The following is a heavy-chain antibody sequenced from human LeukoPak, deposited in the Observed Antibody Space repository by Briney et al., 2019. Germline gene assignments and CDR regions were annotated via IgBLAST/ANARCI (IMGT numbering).Heavy chain of an antibody. CDR2: IKQEGSEK. J-gene: IGHJ5*02. CDR3: ARATRPGYDFWSGYYS. V-gene: IGHV3-7*01. CDR1: GFTFSSYW. D-gene: IGHD3-3*01. Sequence: GGSLRLSCAASGFTFSSYWMSWVRQAPGKGLEWVANIKQEGSEKYYVDSVKARFTISRDNAKNSLYLQMNSLRAEDTAVYYCARATRPGYDFWSGYYSWGQGTLVTVSS.